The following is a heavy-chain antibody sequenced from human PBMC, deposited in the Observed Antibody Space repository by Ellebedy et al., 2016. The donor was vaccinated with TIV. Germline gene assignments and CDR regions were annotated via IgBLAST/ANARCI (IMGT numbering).Heavy chain of an antibody. Sequence: PGGSLRLSCRASGYTFANYWIGWVRQMPGKGLEWMGIIYPGDSDTRYSPSFQGQVTISADKSITPAFLQWSSLKASDTAMYYCARHIGDSTGGLGCDYWGQGTLVTVSS. CDR1: GYTFANYW. V-gene: IGHV5-51*01. CDR3: ARHIGDSTGGLGCDY. J-gene: IGHJ4*02. CDR2: IYPGDSDT. D-gene: IGHD2-15*01.